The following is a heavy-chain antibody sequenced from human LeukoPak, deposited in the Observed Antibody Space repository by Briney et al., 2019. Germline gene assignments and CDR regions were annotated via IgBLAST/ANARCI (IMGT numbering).Heavy chain of an antibody. D-gene: IGHD6-13*01. CDR1: GFRFSGYW. V-gene: IGHV3-53*01. CDR3: ARDPGIAAAGTGEFDY. Sequence: PGGSLRLSCAASGFRFSGYWMHWVRQAPGKGLEWVSLIYTSGNTYYADSVKGRFTISRDNSKNTLYLQMNSLSAEDTAVYYCARDPGIAAAGTGEFDYWGQGTLVTVSS. CDR2: IYTSGNT. J-gene: IGHJ4*02.